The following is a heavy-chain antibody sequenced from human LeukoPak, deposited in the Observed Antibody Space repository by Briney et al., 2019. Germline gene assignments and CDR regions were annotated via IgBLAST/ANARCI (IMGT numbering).Heavy chain of an antibody. J-gene: IGHJ6*02. V-gene: IGHV3-30*18. CDR2: ISYDGSNK. Sequence: GGSLRLSCAASGLTISSYGMHWVRQAPGKGLEWVAVISYDGSNKYYADSVKGRFTISRDNSKNTLYLQMDSLRPEDTAVYYCAKGSPWGDYRPLYFYYGMDVWGRGTTVTVSS. CDR1: GLTISSYG. CDR3: AKGSPWGDYRPLYFYYGMDV. D-gene: IGHD3-10*01.